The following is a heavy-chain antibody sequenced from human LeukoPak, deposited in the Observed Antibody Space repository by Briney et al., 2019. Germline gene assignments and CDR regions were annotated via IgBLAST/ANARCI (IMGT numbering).Heavy chain of an antibody. V-gene: IGHV3-23*01. CDR1: GLRFSTYA. Sequence: GGSLRLSCAVSGLRFSTYAISWVRQAPGKGLEWVSAISGSGGSTDYADSVKGRFTISRDNSKNTLYLQMNSLRVEDTAVYYCARDPRTSCYTTYYYYYMDVWGKGTTVTVSS. D-gene: IGHD2-2*02. CDR3: ARDPRTSCYTTYYYYYMDV. J-gene: IGHJ6*03. CDR2: ISGSGGST.